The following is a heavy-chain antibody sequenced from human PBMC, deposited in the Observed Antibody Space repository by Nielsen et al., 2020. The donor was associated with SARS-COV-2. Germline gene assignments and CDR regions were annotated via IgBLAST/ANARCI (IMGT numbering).Heavy chain of an antibody. CDR3: AGGADFWSGTQKYYMDV. CDR2: ISYDGSNK. D-gene: IGHD3-3*01. CDR1: GFTFSSYG. J-gene: IGHJ6*03. Sequence: GESLKISCAASGFTFSSYGMHWVRQAPGKGLEWVAVISYDGSNKYYADSVKGRFTISRDNSKNTLYLQMNSLRAEDTAVYYCAGGADFWSGTQKYYMDVWAKGPRSPSP. V-gene: IGHV3-30*03.